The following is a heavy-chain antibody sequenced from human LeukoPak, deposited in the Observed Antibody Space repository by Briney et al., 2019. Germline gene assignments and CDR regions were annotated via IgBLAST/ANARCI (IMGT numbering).Heavy chain of an antibody. V-gene: IGHV1-2*02. CDR2: INPNSGGT. CDR1: GYSFSSYG. CDR3: ARDYYYDSSGYLYA. Sequence: GASVKVSCRASGYSFSSYGISWVRQAPGQGLEWMGWINPNSGGTNYAQKFQGRVTMTRDTSISTAYMELSRLRSDDTAVYYCARDYYYDSSGYLYAWGQGTLVTVSS. D-gene: IGHD3-22*01. J-gene: IGHJ5*02.